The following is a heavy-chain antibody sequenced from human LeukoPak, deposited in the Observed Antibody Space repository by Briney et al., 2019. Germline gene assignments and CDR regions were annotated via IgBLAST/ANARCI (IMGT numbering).Heavy chain of an antibody. CDR1: GFSFHTFS. V-gene: IGHV3-30-3*01. D-gene: IGHD2-8*01. J-gene: IGHJ6*02. Sequence: GGSLRLSCTAFGFSFHTFSMHWVRQIPGKGLEWVAVISNDESKIYYAGSVKGRFTIPRDNSRSTLYLQMDSLRPDDTAVYYCARSNVPSKWWAYAMDVWGQGTMVTVSS. CDR3: ARSNVPSKWWAYAMDV. CDR2: ISNDESKI.